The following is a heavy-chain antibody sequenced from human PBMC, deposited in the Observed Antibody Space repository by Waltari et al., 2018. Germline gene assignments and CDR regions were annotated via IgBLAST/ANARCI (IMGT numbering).Heavy chain of an antibody. CDR2: IYTSGST. V-gene: IGHV4-61*02. Sequence: QVQLQESGPGLAKPSQTLSLTCTVSGGSISSGSYYWRWIRQPAGKGLEWIGRIYTSGSTNYNPSLKSRVTISVDTSKNQFSLKLSSVTAADTAVYYCASSSGSYRNWFDPWGQGTLVTVSS. CDR3: ASSSGSYRNWFDP. CDR1: GGSISSGSYY. D-gene: IGHD1-26*01. J-gene: IGHJ5*02.